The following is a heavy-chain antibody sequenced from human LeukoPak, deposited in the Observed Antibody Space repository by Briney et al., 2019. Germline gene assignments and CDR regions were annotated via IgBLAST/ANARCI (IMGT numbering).Heavy chain of an antibody. CDR1: GFNFNDAA. CDR2: IASSGRNT. J-gene: IGHJ4*02. V-gene: IGHV3-23*01. D-gene: IGHD2-21*02. Sequence: GGSLRLSCAASGFNFNDAAMTWVRQAPGKGLEWVSLIASSGRNTYYTDSVRGRFTISRDNSKNTLYLQMNSLRAEDTAVYYCAVYCSGGCYSGLVWGQGTLVTVSS. CDR3: AVYCSGGCYSGLV.